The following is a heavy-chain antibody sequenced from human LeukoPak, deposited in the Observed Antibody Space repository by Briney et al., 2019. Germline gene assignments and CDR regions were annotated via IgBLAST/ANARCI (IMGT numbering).Heavy chain of an antibody. V-gene: IGHV3-23*01. CDR2: ISGSGGST. Sequence: GALRLSCAASGFTFSSYGMHWVRQAPGKGLEWVSAISGSGGSTYYADSVKGRFTISRDNSKNTLYLQMNSLRAEDTAVYYCAKTPVRGVRFGYWGQGTLVTVSS. CDR1: GFTFSSYG. CDR3: AKTPVRGVRFGY. J-gene: IGHJ4*02. D-gene: IGHD3-10*01.